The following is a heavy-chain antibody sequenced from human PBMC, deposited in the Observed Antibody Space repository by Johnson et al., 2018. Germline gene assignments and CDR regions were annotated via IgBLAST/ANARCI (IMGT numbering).Heavy chain of an antibody. CDR2: IYYSGST. D-gene: IGHD3-10*01. V-gene: IGHV4-59*01. CDR1: GGSISSYY. Sequence: QVQLQESGPGLVKPSETLSLTCTVSGGSISSYYWSWIRQPPGKGLEWIGYIYYSGSTTYNPSLKSRVTISVDTSKNQFSLKLSPVPAADTAGYYCARGGHYYGSGSAFDIWGHGTMVTVSS. CDR3: ARGGHYYGSGSAFDI. J-gene: IGHJ3*02.